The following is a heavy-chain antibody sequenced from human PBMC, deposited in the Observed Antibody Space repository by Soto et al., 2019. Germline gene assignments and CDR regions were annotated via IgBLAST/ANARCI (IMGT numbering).Heavy chain of an antibody. CDR1: GFTFSSYG. Sequence: GGSLRLSCAASGFTFSSYGMHWVRQAPGKGLEWVAVISYDGSNKYYADSVKGRVTISRDNSKNTLYLQMNSLRAEATAVYYCAKDLPLTTLDYWGQGTLVTVSS. J-gene: IGHJ4*02. CDR3: AKDLPLTTLDY. D-gene: IGHD4-17*01. CDR2: ISYDGSNK. V-gene: IGHV3-30*18.